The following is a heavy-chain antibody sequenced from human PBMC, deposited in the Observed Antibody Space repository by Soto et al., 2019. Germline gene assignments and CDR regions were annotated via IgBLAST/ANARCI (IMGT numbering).Heavy chain of an antibody. J-gene: IGHJ5*02. CDR1: GYSFSNWW. CDR2: IYPSDSQT. D-gene: IGHD4-17*01. CDR3: ARHGFYGDYSSNYFDP. Sequence: LKISCKGSGYSFSNWWIAWVRQMPGKGLEYMGIIYPSDSQTRYSPSFQGQVTISADKSISTAYLQWSSLKASDTAIYYCARHGFYGDYSSNYFDPWGQGTLVTVSS. V-gene: IGHV5-51*01.